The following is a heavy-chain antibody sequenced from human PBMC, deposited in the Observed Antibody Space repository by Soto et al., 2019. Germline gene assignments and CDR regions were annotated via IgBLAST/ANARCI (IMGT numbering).Heavy chain of an antibody. Sequence: EVQLVESGGGLVQPGGSLRLSCAASRFTFSNYWMTWVRQAPGKGLEWVAHIKEDGSEKYYVDSVKGRFTISRDNAKNSRYLQMNSLRGEDTAVYYCAGGRSWLDPWGQGTLVTVSS. CDR1: RFTFSNYW. V-gene: IGHV3-7*01. CDR3: AGGRSWLDP. CDR2: IKEDGSEK. J-gene: IGHJ5*02.